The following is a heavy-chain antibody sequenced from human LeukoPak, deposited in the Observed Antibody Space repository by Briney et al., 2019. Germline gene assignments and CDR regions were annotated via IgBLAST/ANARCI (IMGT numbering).Heavy chain of an antibody. CDR2: ISYDGSNK. V-gene: IGHV3-30*18. CDR3: AKDRAVARYFDL. Sequence: GGSLRLSCAASGFTFSSYGMHWVRQAPGKGLEWVAVISYDGSNKYYADSVKGRFTISRDNSKNTLYLQMNSLRAEDTAVYYCAKDRAVARYFDLWGRGTLVTVSS. CDR1: GFTFSSYG. D-gene: IGHD6-19*01. J-gene: IGHJ2*01.